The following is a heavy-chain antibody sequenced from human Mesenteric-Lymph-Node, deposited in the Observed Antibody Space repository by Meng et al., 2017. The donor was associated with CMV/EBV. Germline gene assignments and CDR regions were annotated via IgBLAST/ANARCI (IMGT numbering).Heavy chain of an antibody. V-gene: IGHV4-61*01. CDR3: ARAGYSSSWYPLSYYYYYGMDV. J-gene: IGHJ6*02. D-gene: IGHD6-13*01. CDR1: GGSVSSGSYY. Sequence: GSLRLSCTVSGGSVSSGSYYWSWIRQPPGKGLEWIGYIYYSGSTNYNPSLKSRVTISVDTSKNQFSLKLSSVTAADTAVYYCARAGYSSSWYPLSYYYYYGMDVWGQGTTVTVSS. CDR2: IYYSGST.